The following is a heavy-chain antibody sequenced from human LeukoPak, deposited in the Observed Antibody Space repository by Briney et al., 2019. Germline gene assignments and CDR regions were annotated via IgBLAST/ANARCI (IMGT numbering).Heavy chain of an antibody. J-gene: IGHJ4*02. D-gene: IGHD3-3*01. V-gene: IGHV3-23*01. Sequence: PGGSLRLSCAASGSSFSSYAMSWVREAPGEGLEWVSAISGSGGSTYYADSVKGRFTISRDNSKNTLYLQMNSLRAEDTAVYYCAKSPVLRFLEWLQYYFDYWGQGTLVTVSS. CDR2: ISGSGGST. CDR1: GSSFSSYA. CDR3: AKSPVLRFLEWLQYYFDY.